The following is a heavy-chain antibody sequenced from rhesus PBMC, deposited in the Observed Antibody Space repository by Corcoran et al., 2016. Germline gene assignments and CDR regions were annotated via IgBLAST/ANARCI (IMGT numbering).Heavy chain of an antibody. CDR2: IQGRCSST. D-gene: IGHD1-38*01. CDR1: GGPIRSSY. V-gene: IGHV4-169*02. J-gene: IGHJ4*01. CDR3: ASGSMNTLTAY. Sequence: QRQLQESGPGLVKPSETLSVTCAVSGGPIRSSYWRWIRTAAGKGLEWSGYIQGRCSSTNYNPSLKSRVTLSVDTSKNQVPLKLSAVTAADTAVYYCASGSMNTLTAYWGQGVLVTVSS.